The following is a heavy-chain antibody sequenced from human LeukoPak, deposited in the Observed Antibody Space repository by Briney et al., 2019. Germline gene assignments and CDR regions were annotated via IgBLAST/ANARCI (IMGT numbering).Heavy chain of an antibody. V-gene: IGHV5-51*01. Sequence: GESLKISCKGSGYSFNTYWIGWVRQMPGKGLEWMGIIYPGDSDTKYSPSFQGQVTISADKSISTAYLQWSSLKASDTAMYFCARQLSSSWYSDDWGQGTLVTVSS. CDR3: ARQLSSSWYSDD. CDR1: GYSFNTYW. J-gene: IGHJ4*02. CDR2: IYPGDSDT. D-gene: IGHD6-13*01.